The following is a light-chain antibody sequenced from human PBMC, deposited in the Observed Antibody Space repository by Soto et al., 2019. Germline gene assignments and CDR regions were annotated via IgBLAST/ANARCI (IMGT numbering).Light chain of an antibody. Sequence: QAVVTQSPSASASLGDSVKLTCTLSSGHNSYAIAWHQQQPEKGPRYLMKVNDDGSHSKGDGIPDRFSGSSSGAERYLTISSLQSEDEADYYCQTWGTGIQVFGGGTKVTVL. J-gene: IGLJ3*02. CDR1: SGHNSYA. V-gene: IGLV4-69*02. CDR3: QTWGTGIQV. CDR2: VNDDGSH.